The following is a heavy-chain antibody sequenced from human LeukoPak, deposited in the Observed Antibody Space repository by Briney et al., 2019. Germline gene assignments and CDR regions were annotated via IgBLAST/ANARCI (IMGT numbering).Heavy chain of an antibody. V-gene: IGHV3-43*02. D-gene: IGHD6-19*01. Sequence: GGSLRLSCAASGFIFDDYAMHWVRQAPGKGLEWVSLISGDGGSTYYADSVKGRFTISRDNSKNTLYLQMNSLRTEDTALYYCAKGYSSGWGDFDYWGQGTLVTVSS. J-gene: IGHJ4*02. CDR2: ISGDGGST. CDR1: GFIFDDYA. CDR3: AKGYSSGWGDFDY.